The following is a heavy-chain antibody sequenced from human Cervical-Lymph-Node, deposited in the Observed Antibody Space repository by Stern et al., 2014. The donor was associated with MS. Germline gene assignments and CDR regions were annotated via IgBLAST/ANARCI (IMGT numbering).Heavy chain of an antibody. Sequence: AQLLESGGDVVQPGRSLRLSCAASRFSISDYAMHWVRPAPGKGLEWVATISYDGSSKRYADSVKGRFTISRDNLKNTVHVQMNSLRAEDTAVYYCTREDCSGGSCRGMDVWGQGTTVTVSS. CDR2: ISYDGSSK. CDR3: TREDCSGGSCRGMDV. CDR1: RFSISDYA. D-gene: IGHD2-15*01. V-gene: IGHV3-30-3*01. J-gene: IGHJ6*02.